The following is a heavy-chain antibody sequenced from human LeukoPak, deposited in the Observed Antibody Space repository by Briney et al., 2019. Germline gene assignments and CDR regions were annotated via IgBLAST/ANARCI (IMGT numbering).Heavy chain of an antibody. CDR2: IKKDGSEK. Sequence: GGSLRLSCAASGFTFSSYWMTWVRQAPGKGLEWVANIKKDGSEKYYVDSVKGRFTISRDNAKNSLYLQMNSLRAEDTAVYYCARDLYRIVVVPHYFDYWGQGTLVTVSS. J-gene: IGHJ4*02. D-gene: IGHD3-22*01. CDR3: ARDLYRIVVVPHYFDY. CDR1: GFTFSSYW. V-gene: IGHV3-7*01.